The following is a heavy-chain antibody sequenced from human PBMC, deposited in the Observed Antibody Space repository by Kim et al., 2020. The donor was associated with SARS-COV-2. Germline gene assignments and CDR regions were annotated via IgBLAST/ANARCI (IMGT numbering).Heavy chain of an antibody. D-gene: IGHD5-18*01. J-gene: IGHJ4*02. Sequence: RFTISRHNSKNTLYLQMNSLRAEDTAVYYCAKDTLRGYSYGYLPSGYFDYWGQGTLVTVSS. V-gene: IGHV3-30*02. CDR3: AKDTLRGYSYGYLPSGYFDY.